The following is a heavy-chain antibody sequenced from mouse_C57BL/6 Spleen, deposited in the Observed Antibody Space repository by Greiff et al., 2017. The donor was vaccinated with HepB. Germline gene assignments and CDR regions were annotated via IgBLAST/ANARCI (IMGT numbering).Heavy chain of an antibody. J-gene: IGHJ4*01. V-gene: IGHV1-22*01. Sequence: EVKVVESGPELVKPGASVKMSCKASGYTFTDYNMHWVKQSHGKSLEWIGYINPNNGGTSYNQKFKGKATLTVNKSSSTAYMELRSLTSEDSAVYYCARLRRNYYAMDYWGQGTSVTVSS. CDR2: INPNNGGT. CDR1: GYTFTDYN. D-gene: IGHD2-12*01. CDR3: ARLRRNYYAMDY.